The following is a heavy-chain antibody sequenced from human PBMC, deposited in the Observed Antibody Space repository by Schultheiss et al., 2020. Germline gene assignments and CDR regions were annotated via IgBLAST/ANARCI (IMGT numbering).Heavy chain of an antibody. Sequence: GGSLRLSCAASGFTFSGSAMHWVRQASGKGLEWVGRIRSKANSYATAYAASVKGRFTISRDDSKNTAYLQMNSLRVEDTGVYYCARDRRTWGRGTLVTVSS. D-gene: IGHD1-7*01. CDR1: GFTFSGSA. CDR3: ARDRRT. V-gene: IGHV3-73*01. CDR2: IRSKANSYAT. J-gene: IGHJ4*02.